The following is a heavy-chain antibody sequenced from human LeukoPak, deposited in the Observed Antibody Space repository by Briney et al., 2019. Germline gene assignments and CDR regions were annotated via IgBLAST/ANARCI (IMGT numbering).Heavy chain of an antibody. J-gene: IGHJ4*02. D-gene: IGHD3-22*01. CDR3: ARSRGDYDSTDYFFYFDF. V-gene: IGHV4-61*02. CDR2: ISSSGST. CDR1: GDSISSGDYY. Sequence: SQTLSLTCTVSGDSISSGDYYWSWIRQPAGKVLEWIGRISSSGSTNYNPSLKSRVTISVDTSKIQFSLKLSSVTAASTAVYYCARSRGDYDSTDYFFYFDFWAQGTLVTVSA.